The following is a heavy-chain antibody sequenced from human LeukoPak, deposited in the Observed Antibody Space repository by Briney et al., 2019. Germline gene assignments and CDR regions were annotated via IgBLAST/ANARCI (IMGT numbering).Heavy chain of an antibody. D-gene: IGHD4-17*01. V-gene: IGHV1-18*01. J-gene: IGHJ4*02. Sequence: GASVKVSCKASGYTFTSYGISWVRQAPGQGLEWMGWISAYNGNTNYAQKLQGRVTMTTDTSTSTAYMELSSLRSEDTAVYYCARAFGDYGDYAQYYFDYWGQGTLVTVSS. CDR3: ARAFGDYGDYAQYYFDY. CDR1: GYTFTSYG. CDR2: ISAYNGNT.